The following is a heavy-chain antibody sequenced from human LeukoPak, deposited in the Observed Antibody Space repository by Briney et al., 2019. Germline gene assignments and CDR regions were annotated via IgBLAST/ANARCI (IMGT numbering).Heavy chain of an antibody. CDR2: INSGGST. D-gene: IGHD6-19*01. CDR1: GFTVSSNY. J-gene: IGHJ4*02. Sequence: GGSLRLSCAAAGFTVSSNYMNWVRQAPGKGLEWVSVINSGGSTYSADSVKGRFTISRDNAKKTLYLQMNSLRAEDTAVYYCARGAGYFDYWGQGTLVTVSS. CDR3: ARGAGYFDY. V-gene: IGHV3-66*01.